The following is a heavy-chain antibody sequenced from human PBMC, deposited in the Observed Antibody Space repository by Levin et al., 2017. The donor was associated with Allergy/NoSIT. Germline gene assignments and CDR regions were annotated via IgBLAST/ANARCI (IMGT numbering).Heavy chain of an antibody. J-gene: IGHJ3*02. D-gene: IGHD2-15*01. Sequence: PSETLSLTCAVSGGSISSSNWWSWVRQPPGKGLEWIGEIYHSGSTNYNPSLKSRVTISVDKSKNQFSLKLSSVTAADTAVYYCARDRPCSGGSCYSSLAFDIWGQGTMVTVSS. V-gene: IGHV4-4*02. CDR3: ARDRPCSGGSCYSSLAFDI. CDR1: GGSISSSNW. CDR2: IYHSGST.